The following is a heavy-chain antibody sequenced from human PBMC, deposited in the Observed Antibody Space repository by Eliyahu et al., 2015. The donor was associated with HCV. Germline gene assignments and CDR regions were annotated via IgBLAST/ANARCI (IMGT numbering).Heavy chain of an antibody. J-gene: IGHJ5*02. Sequence: QVQLQESGPGLVKPSETLSLXXTVSGGSITXYXWGWIRQPPGKGLEWIVYIHYSGSTNYNPSLKSRVTISVDTSKNQFSLKLTSVTAADTAVYYCASGGGGIAVTGTGGWFDPWGQGTLVTVSS. CDR3: ASGGGGIAVTGTGGWFDP. V-gene: IGHV4-59*01. CDR2: IHYSGST. D-gene: IGHD6-19*01. CDR1: GGSITXYX.